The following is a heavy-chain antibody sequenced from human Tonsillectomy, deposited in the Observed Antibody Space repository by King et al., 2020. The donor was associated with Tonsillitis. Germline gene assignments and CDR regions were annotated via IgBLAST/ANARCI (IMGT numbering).Heavy chain of an antibody. CDR1: GFTFSSYG. CDR3: AEVXXRGVYXSYFXY. J-gene: IGHJ4*02. V-gene: IGHV3-30*18. Sequence: VQLVEXXGGVVQPGRSLRLSCAASGFTFSSYGMHWVRQAPGKGLEWVAVISYDGSNKYYADSVKGRFTISRDNSKNPLYLQMNSLRAEDTAVYYCAEVXXRGVYXSYFXYWGQXTLVTVSS. CDR2: ISYDGSNK. D-gene: IGHD3-10*01.